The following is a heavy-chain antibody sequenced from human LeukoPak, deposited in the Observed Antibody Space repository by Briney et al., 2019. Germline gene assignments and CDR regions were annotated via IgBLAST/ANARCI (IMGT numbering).Heavy chain of an antibody. D-gene: IGHD1-26*01. CDR3: TTRDTTWELLRDY. CDR1: GFTFSNAW. CDR2: IKSKTDGGTT. V-gene: IGHV3-15*01. Sequence: KTGGSLRLSCAASGFTFSNAWMSWVRQAPGKGLEWVGRIKSKTDGGTTDYAAPVKGRFTISRDDSKNTLYLQMNSLKTEDTAVYYCTTRDTTWELLRDYWGQGTLVTVSS. J-gene: IGHJ4*02.